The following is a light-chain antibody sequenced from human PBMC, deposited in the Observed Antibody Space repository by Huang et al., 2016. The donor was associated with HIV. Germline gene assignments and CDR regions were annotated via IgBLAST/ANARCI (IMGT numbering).Light chain of an antibody. Sequence: EIVMTQSPATLSVSPGERATLSCRASQSVSSNLAWYQQKPGQAPRLLIYGASTRATGIPARFSVSGSGTEFILTISSLQSEDYAVYYCQQYDNWPPRGTFGQGTKVEIK. CDR2: GAS. CDR1: QSVSSN. J-gene: IGKJ1*01. CDR3: QQYDNWPPRGT. V-gene: IGKV3-15*01.